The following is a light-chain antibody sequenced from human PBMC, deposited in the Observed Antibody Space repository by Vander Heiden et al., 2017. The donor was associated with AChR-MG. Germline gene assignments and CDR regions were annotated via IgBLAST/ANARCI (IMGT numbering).Light chain of an antibody. J-gene: IGKJ2*01. CDR3: RQFNNYPNT. V-gene: IGKV1-17*01. Sequence: DTQMTQSPSSLSASVGDRVTITCRASQGIRSDLGWYQQKPGKAPKRLINDASSLQSGVPSRFSGRGYGTEFTLTISSLQPEDFATYYCRQFNNYPNTFGQGTKLEIK. CDR1: QGIRSD. CDR2: DAS.